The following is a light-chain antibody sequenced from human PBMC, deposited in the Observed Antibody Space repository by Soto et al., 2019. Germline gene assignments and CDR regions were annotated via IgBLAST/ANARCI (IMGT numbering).Light chain of an antibody. J-gene: IGKJ1*01. CDR3: QQYNSYSKT. CDR2: AAS. V-gene: IGKV1-5*01. CDR1: QSVSGW. Sequence: DIQMTQSPSTLSASVGDTFTVTCRASQSVSGWLAWYQQKPGEAPNLLIYAASSLETGVPSRFSGSGSGTEFTLSISSLQPDDSASYYCQQYNSYSKTFGQGTKVDIK.